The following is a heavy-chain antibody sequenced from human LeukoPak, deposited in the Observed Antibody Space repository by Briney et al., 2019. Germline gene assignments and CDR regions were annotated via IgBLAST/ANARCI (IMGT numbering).Heavy chain of an antibody. Sequence: LRLSCAASGFTFSSSAMSWVRQAPGKGLEWIGYIYHSGSTYYNPSLKSRVTISVDRSKNQFSLRLSSVTAADTAVYYCASYYGDLPIDYWGQGTLVTVSS. V-gene: IGHV4-30-2*01. D-gene: IGHD4-17*01. CDR2: IYHSGST. CDR1: GFTFSSSA. CDR3: ASYYGDLPIDY. J-gene: IGHJ4*02.